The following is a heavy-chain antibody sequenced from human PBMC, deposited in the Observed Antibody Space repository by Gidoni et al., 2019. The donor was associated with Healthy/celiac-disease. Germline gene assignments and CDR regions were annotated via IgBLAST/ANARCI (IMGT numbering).Heavy chain of an antibody. J-gene: IGHJ4*02. D-gene: IGHD6-19*01. CDR3: ARFRRYSSGWYSGGNGALDY. CDR2: ISYDGSNK. CDR1: GFTFSSYA. Sequence: QVQLVESGGGVVQPGRSLRLSCAASGFTFSSYAMHWVRQAPGKGLEWVAVISYDGSNKYYADSVKGRFTISRDNSKNTLYLQMNSLRAEDTAVYYCARFRRYSSGWYSGGNGALDYWGQGTLVTVSS. V-gene: IGHV3-30-3*01.